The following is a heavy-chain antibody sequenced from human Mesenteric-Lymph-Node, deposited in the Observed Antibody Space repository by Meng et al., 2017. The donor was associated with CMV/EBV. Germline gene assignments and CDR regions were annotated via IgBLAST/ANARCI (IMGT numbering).Heavy chain of an antibody. Sequence: GESLKISCAASGFTFDDYGMSWVRQAPGKGLEWVSGINWNGGSTGYADSVKGRFTISRDNAKNSLYLQMNSLRAEDTALYYCARMAIAAAGPDAFDIWGQGTMVTVSS. V-gene: IGHV3-20*04. CDR3: ARMAIAAAGPDAFDI. CDR2: INWNGGST. D-gene: IGHD6-13*01. CDR1: GFTFDDYG. J-gene: IGHJ3*02.